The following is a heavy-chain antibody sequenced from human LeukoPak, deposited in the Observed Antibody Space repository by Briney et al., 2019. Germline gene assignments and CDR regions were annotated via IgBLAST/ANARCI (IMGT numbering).Heavy chain of an antibody. D-gene: IGHD3-10*01. CDR2: ISSSSSTI. CDR3: AESYGSGGGSFDY. CDR1: GFTLSSYS. V-gene: IGHV3-48*01. Sequence: PGGSLRLSCAASGFTLSSYSMNWVRQAPGKGLEWVSYISSSSSTIYYADSVKGRFTISRDNAKNSLYLQMNSLRAEDTAVYYCAESYGSGGGSFDYWGQGTLVTVSS. J-gene: IGHJ4*02.